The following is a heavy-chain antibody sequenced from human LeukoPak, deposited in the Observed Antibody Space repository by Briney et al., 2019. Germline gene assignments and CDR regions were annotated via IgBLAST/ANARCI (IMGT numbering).Heavy chain of an antibody. V-gene: IGHV3-7*01. J-gene: IGHJ3*02. Sequence: GGSLRLSCAASGFTFSSYGMHWVRQAPGKGLEWVANVNQDGIEKYYVDSVKGRFTISRDNAKNSLYLEMNSLRVEDTAVYYCARGSMVFEWSLDAFDIWGRGTMVTVSS. CDR1: GFTFSSYG. D-gene: IGHD3-3*01. CDR2: VNQDGIEK. CDR3: ARGSMVFEWSLDAFDI.